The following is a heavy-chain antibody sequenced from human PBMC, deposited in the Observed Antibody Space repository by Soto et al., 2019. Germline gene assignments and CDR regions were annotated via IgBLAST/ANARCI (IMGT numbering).Heavy chain of an antibody. CDR3: ARMEGYDSSGYLPDY. V-gene: IGHV2-26*01. CDR1: GFSLSNSRLG. J-gene: IGHJ3*01. CDR2: IFSNDGK. Sequence: QVTLKESGPVLVKPTETLTLTCTVSGFSLSNSRLGVSWIRQPPGKALEWLAHIFSNDGKSFNTSLKSRLTISKDTAKSQVVLTMTNMDPVDTATYYCARMEGYDSSGYLPDYWGRGTMVTVSS. D-gene: IGHD3-22*01.